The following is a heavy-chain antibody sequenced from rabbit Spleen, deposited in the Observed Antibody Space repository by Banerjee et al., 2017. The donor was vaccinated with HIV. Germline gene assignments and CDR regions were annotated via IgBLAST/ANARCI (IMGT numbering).Heavy chain of an antibody. CDR2: AYTGGNTI. D-gene: IGHD4-1*01. CDR3: ARSDRSNDWGNGV. V-gene: IGHV1S40*01. Sequence: QSLEESGGGLVQPEGSLTLTCTTSGFSFSSSYYMCWVRQAPGKGLEWIGCAYTGGNTIYYASWAKGRFTISKTSTTVTLRMTSLTAADTATYFCARSDRSNDWGNGVWGPGTLVTVS. CDR1: GFSFSSSYY. J-gene: IGHJ4*01.